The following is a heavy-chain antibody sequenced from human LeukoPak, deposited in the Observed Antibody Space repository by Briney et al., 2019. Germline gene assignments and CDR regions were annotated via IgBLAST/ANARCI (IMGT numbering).Heavy chain of an antibody. D-gene: IGHD2-2*01. CDR3: AKGFGVVVVPAASDY. Sequence: PGGSLRLSCAASGFTFSSYGVHWVRQAPGKGLEWVAVISYDGSNKYYADSVKGRFTISRDNSKNTLYLQMNSLRAEDTAVYYCAKGFGVVVVPAASDYWGQGTLVTVSS. CDR1: GFTFSSYG. CDR2: ISYDGSNK. V-gene: IGHV3-30*18. J-gene: IGHJ4*02.